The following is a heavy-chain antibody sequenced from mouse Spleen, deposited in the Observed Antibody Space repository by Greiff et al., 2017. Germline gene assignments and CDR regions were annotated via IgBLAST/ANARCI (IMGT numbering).Heavy chain of an antibody. Sequence: EVKLMESGGGLVKLGGSLKLSCAASGFTFSSYYMSWVRQTPEKRLEWVATISSGGGSTYYPDSVKGRFTISRDNAKNTLYLQMSSLNSEDTAVYYCARNYYGSSYVSDYYAMDYWGQGTSVTVSS. J-gene: IGHJ4*01. CDR3: ARNYYGSSYVSDYYAMDY. D-gene: IGHD1-1*01. V-gene: IGHV5-9*04. CDR2: ISSGGGST. CDR1: GFTFSSYY.